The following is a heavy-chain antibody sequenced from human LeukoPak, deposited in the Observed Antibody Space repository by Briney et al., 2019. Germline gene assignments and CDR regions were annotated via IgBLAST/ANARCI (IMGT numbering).Heavy chain of an antibody. CDR2: IRNDGSNK. D-gene: IGHD3-10*01. J-gene: IGHJ5*02. V-gene: IGHV3-30*02. Sequence: PGGSLRLSCAASGFTFSTYGMHWVRQAPGKGLEWVAFIRNDGSNKYYADSVKGRLTISRDNSKNTLYLQMNSLRPDDTAVYYCAKDYSKTSYYGSGTYYRPNWFDPWGQGTLVTVSS. CDR3: AKDYSKTSYYGSGTYYRPNWFDP. CDR1: GFTFSTYG.